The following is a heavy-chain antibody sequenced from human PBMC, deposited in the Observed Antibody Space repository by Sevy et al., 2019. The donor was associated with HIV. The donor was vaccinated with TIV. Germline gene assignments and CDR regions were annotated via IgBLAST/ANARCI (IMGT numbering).Heavy chain of an antibody. J-gene: IGHJ4*02. CDR2: IYPGDSET. Sequence: GESLKISCKGSGYSFTNYWIGWVRQMPGKGLEWMGIIYPGDSETRYSPSFQGQVTISVDKSITTAYLQWSSLKASDTAMYYCARHRGAAVAGTPFDYWGQGTLVTVSS. D-gene: IGHD6-19*01. CDR1: GYSFTNYW. V-gene: IGHV5-51*01. CDR3: ARHRGAAVAGTPFDY.